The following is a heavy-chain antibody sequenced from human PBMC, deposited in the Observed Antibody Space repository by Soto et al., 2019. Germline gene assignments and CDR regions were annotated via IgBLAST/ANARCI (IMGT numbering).Heavy chain of an antibody. D-gene: IGHD3-10*01. CDR1: GGSINNGDYY. J-gene: IGHJ4*02. Sequence: PSETLSLTCAVSGGSINNGDYYWSWIRQPPGKGLEWIGYIYYSGSTYVNPSLKSRLSMSLDTSKNKFSLKLTSVTAADTAVYYCARDYGSGTFDYWGQGTLVTVSS. CDR2: IYYSGST. V-gene: IGHV4-30-4*01. CDR3: ARDYGSGTFDY.